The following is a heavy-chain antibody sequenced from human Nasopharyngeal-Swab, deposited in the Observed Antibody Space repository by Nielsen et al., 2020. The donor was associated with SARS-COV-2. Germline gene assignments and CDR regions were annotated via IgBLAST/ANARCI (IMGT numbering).Heavy chain of an antibody. CDR1: GFPFNNYG. CDR3: VKHQGSSSDQ. CDR2: VDPSGGST. J-gene: IGHJ4*02. Sequence: GGSLRLSCTASGFPFNNYGMNWVRQAPGEGLEWVSTVDPSGGSTYYADSVRGRFTISRDNAKNTLYLQMNSLRVEDTAVYYCVKHQGSSSDQWGQGTLVTVSS. V-gene: IGHV3-23*01.